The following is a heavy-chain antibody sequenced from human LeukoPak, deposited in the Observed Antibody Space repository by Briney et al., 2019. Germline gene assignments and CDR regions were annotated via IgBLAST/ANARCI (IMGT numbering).Heavy chain of an antibody. Sequence: GASVKVSCKASGYTFTSYGISWMRQAPGQGLEWMGWISAYNGNTNYAQKLQGRVTMTTDTSTSTAYMELRSLRSDDTAMYFCARDRVRSHPDYWGQGTLVTVSS. CDR3: ARDRVRSHPDY. V-gene: IGHV1-18*01. CDR2: ISAYNGNT. J-gene: IGHJ4*02. D-gene: IGHD2-8*01. CDR1: GYTFTSYG.